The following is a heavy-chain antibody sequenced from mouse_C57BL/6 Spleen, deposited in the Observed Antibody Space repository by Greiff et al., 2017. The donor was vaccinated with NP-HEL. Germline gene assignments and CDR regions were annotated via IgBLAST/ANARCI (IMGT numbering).Heavy chain of an antibody. CDR3: ARHYGSSYYAMDY. CDR1: GFTFSDYG. J-gene: IGHJ4*01. V-gene: IGHV5-15*04. D-gene: IGHD1-1*01. Sequence: EVKLVESGGGLVQPGGSLKLSCAASGFTFSDYGMAWVRQAPRKGPEWVAFISNLAYSIYYADTVTGRFTISRENAKNTLYLEMSSLRSEDTAMYYCARHYGSSYYAMDYWGQGTSVTVSS. CDR2: ISNLAYSI.